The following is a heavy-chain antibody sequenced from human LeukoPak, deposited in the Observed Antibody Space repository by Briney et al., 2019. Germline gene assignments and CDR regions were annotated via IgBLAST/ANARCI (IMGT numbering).Heavy chain of an antibody. Sequence: GASVKVSCKASGYTFTSYGISWVRQAPGQGLEWMGWISAYNGNTNYAQKLQGRVTMTTDTSTSTAYMELRSLRSDDTAVYYCARAGSSITIFGVVIPTPDYWGQGTLVTVSS. CDR1: GYTFTSYG. D-gene: IGHD3-3*01. J-gene: IGHJ4*02. CDR2: ISAYNGNT. V-gene: IGHV1-18*01. CDR3: ARAGSSITIFGVVIPTPDY.